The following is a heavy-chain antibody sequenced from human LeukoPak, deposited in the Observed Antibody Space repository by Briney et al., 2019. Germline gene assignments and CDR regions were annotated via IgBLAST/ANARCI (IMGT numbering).Heavy chain of an antibody. V-gene: IGHV4-34*01. Sequence: PSETLSLTYAVYGGSFSGYYWSWIRQPPGKGLEWIGEINHSGSTNYNPSLKSRVTISVDTSKNQFSLKLSSVTAADTAVYYCARGRQQLVRSFFDYWGQGTLVTVSS. D-gene: IGHD6-13*01. CDR1: GGSFSGYY. J-gene: IGHJ4*02. CDR3: ARGRQQLVRSFFDY. CDR2: INHSGST.